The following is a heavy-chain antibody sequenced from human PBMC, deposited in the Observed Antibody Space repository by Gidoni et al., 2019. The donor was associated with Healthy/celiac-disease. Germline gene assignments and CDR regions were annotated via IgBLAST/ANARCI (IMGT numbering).Heavy chain of an antibody. J-gene: IGHJ4*02. Sequence: QVQLAQSGAEVKKPGASVKVSCKASGYTFTSYGISWVRQAPGQGLEWMGWISAYNGNTNYAQKLQGRVTMTTDTSTSTAYMELRSLRSDDTAVYYCARDWMGSSGPTKPPHFGYWGQGTLVTVSS. CDR1: GYTFTSYG. CDR3: ARDWMGSSGPTKPPHFGY. V-gene: IGHV1-18*04. CDR2: ISAYNGNT. D-gene: IGHD6-19*01.